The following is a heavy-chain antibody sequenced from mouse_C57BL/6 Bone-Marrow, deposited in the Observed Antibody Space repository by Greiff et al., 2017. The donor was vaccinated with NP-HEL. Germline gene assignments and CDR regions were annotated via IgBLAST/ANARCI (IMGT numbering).Heavy chain of an antibody. CDR3: ARCDGFAY. CDR1: GYTFTSYG. J-gene: IGHJ3*01. Sequence: QVQLKESGAELARPGASVKLSCKASGYTFTSYGISWVKQRTGQGLEWIGEIYPRSGNTYYNEKFKGKATLTADKSSSTAYMELRSLTSEDSAVYFCARCDGFAYWGQGTLVTVSA. CDR2: IYPRSGNT. V-gene: IGHV1-81*01.